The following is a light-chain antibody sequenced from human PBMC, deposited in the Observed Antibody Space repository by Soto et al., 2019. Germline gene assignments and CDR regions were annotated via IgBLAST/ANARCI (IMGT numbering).Light chain of an antibody. V-gene: IGKV3-20*01. Sequence: DIVLTQSPLTLSLSPGERATLSCRASQSVSSSYLAWYQQKPGQAPRLLIYGASSRATGIPDRFSGSGSGTDFTLTISRLEPEDFAVYYCQQYGSSPPVTFGQRTKVDIK. J-gene: IGKJ1*01. CDR2: GAS. CDR1: QSVSSSY. CDR3: QQYGSSPPVT.